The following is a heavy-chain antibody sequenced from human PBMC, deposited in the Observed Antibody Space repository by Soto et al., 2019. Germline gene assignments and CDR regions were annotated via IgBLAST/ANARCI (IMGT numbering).Heavy chain of an antibody. CDR3: ARAGGGATIHEFYYYGMDV. D-gene: IGHD5-12*01. CDR2: IWYDGSNK. J-gene: IGHJ6*02. CDR1: GFTFSSYG. Sequence: GGSLRLSCAASGFTFSSYGMHWVRQAPGKGLEWVAVIWYDGSNKYYADSVKGRFTISRDNSKNTLYLQMNSLRAEDTAVYYCARAGGGATIHEFYYYGMDVWGQGTTVTVSS. V-gene: IGHV3-33*01.